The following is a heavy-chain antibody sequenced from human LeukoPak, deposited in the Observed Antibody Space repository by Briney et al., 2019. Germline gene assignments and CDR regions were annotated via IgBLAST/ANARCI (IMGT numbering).Heavy chain of an antibody. CDR3: ASQLERDAFDI. J-gene: IGHJ3*02. CDR1: GGTFSSYA. V-gene: IGHV1-69*05. CDR2: IIPIFGTA. Sequence: GSSVKVSCKASGGTFSSYAMSWVRQAPGQGLEWMGGIIPIFGTANYAQKFQGRVTITTDESTSTAYMELSSLRSEDTAVYYCASQLERDAFDIWGQGTMVTVSS. D-gene: IGHD1-1*01.